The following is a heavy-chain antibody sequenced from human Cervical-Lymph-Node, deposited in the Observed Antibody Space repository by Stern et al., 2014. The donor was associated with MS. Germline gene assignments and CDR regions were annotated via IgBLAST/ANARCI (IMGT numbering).Heavy chain of an antibody. CDR1: GGTFSSSA. V-gene: IGHV1-69*01. CDR3: ALGGFGHYFEY. Sequence: QVQLVQSGAEVQKPGSSVKVSCRASGGTFSSSAISWVRQAPGQGLEWMGGISPIIGTANYAQKYQGRVTITADESTSTADMELSSLRSEDTAIYYCALGGFGHYFEYWGQGTLVTVSS. CDR2: ISPIIGTA. J-gene: IGHJ4*02. D-gene: IGHD3-10*01.